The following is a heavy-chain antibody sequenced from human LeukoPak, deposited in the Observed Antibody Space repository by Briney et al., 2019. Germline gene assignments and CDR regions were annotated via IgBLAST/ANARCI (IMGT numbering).Heavy chain of an antibody. CDR3: ARRDWVSGAVRAFDI. D-gene: IGHD3-3*01. J-gene: IGHJ3*02. V-gene: IGHV3-11*04. CDR2: INNDSVDK. CDR1: GFVFSAYY. Sequence: GGSLRLSCVASGFVFSAYYMSWIRQAPGKGLEWVSYINNDSVDKYYVDSVRGRLTISRYNGKKSMYLQMSGIRVEDTAVYYCARRDWVSGAVRAFDIWGQGTMVTVSS.